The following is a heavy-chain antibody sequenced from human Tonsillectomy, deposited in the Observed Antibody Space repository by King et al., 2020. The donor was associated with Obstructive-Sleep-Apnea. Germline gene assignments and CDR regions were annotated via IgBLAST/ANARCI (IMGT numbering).Heavy chain of an antibody. J-gene: IGHJ4*02. CDR3: ARAVGDY. V-gene: IGHV3-21*01. CDR2: IRSSSSYI. Sequence: VQLVESGGGLVKPGGALRLSCAASGFPFSSHSMNWVRQAPGKGLEWVSSIRSSSSYISYPDSGKGRFTIPRENAKNSLYLQMNSLRAEDTAVYYCARAVGDYWGQGTLVTVSS. D-gene: IGHD1-26*01. CDR1: GFPFSSHS.